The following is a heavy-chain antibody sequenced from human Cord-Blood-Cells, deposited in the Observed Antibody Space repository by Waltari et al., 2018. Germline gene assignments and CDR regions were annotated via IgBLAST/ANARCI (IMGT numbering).Heavy chain of an antibody. J-gene: IGHJ3*02. CDR2: INHSGST. D-gene: IGHD6-19*01. Sequence: QVQLQQWGAGLLKPPETLSLTCAVYGGSFSGYYWSWIPQPPGKGLEWIGEINHSGSTNYNPSLKSRVTISVDTSKNQFSLKLSSVTAADTAVYYCARFHSGWYAFDIWGQGTMVTVSS. CDR1: GGSFSGYY. V-gene: IGHV4-34*01. CDR3: ARFHSGWYAFDI.